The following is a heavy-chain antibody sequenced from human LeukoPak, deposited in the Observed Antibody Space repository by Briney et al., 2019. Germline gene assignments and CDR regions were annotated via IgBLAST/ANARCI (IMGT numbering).Heavy chain of an antibody. Sequence: GGSLRLSCAASGFTFSTYSMNWVRQAPGKGLEWVSYISTYSRTIYYADSVKGRFTISRDNSENTLYLQMNSLRAEDTAVYYCAKATGYLLWGQGTLVTVSS. V-gene: IGHV3-48*01. D-gene: IGHD1-14*01. J-gene: IGHJ4*02. CDR1: GFTFSTYS. CDR2: ISTYSRTI. CDR3: AKATGYLL.